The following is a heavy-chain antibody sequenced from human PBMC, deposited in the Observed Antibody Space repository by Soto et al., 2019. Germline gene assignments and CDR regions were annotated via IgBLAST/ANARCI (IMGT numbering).Heavy chain of an antibody. D-gene: IGHD4-17*01. CDR1: GFTFNSYA. V-gene: IGHV3-23*01. CDR2: ISGSGGST. CDR3: AKGWDRMTTVTPVDY. J-gene: IGHJ4*02. Sequence: EVQLLEAGGGLVQPGGSLRLSCAASGFTFNSYAMSWVRQAPGKGLEWVSAISGSGGSTYYADSVKGRFTISRDNSKNTLYLQMNSLRAEDTAVYYCAKGWDRMTTVTPVDYWGQGTLVTVSS.